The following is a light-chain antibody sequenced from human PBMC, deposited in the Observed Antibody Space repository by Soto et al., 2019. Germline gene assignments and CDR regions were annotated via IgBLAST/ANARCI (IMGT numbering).Light chain of an antibody. Sequence: QSALTQPASVSGSPGQSITISCTGTSSDVGTYDLVSWYQQRPGKAPKLVIYEVSQRPSGVSYRFSGSKSGNTASLTISGLQAEDEADYYCCSYAGSINFYVFGTGTKLTVL. CDR3: CSYAGSINFYV. J-gene: IGLJ1*01. CDR1: SSDVGTYDL. V-gene: IGLV2-23*02. CDR2: EVS.